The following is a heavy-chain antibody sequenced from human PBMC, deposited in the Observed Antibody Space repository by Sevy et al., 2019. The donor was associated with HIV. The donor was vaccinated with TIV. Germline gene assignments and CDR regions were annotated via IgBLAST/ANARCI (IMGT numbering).Heavy chain of an antibody. V-gene: IGHV3-30-3*01. CDR3: ARARWRFLEWLRVASDI. CDR2: IADDGSRK. Sequence: GGALRLSCTASGFSFSGYAMHWVRQAPGKGLEWVVGIADDGSRKYYVDSVKDRFTISRDNSENTLYLEMNSLRREDTAIYYCARARWRFLEWLRVASDIWGQGTMVTVSS. CDR1: GFSFSGYA. J-gene: IGHJ3*02. D-gene: IGHD3-3*01.